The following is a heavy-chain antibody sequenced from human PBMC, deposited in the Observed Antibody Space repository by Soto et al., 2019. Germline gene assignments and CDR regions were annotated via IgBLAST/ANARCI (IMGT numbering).Heavy chain of an antibody. CDR3: ARQGFGPLHGLVEV. CDR1: GGSISSYY. V-gene: IGHV4-59*08. J-gene: IGHJ6*02. CDR2: VHHSWGS. Sequence: QVQLQESGPGLVKPSETLSLSCTVSGGSISSYYRSWFRQSPGKRLEWIGYVHHSWGSSYNPSLQSGVAISLDTSKRQFSLKVTSVTATATAVYYCARQGFGPLHGLVEVWGQGTTVTVSS. D-gene: IGHD3-10*01.